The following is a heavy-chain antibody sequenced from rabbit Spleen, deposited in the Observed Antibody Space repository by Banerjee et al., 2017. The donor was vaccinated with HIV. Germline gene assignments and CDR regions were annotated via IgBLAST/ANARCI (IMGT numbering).Heavy chain of an antibody. CDR2: IEGGSSAFS. J-gene: IGHJ3*01. CDR1: GLDLSGRYW. V-gene: IGHV1S45*01. Sequence: QEQLEESGGDLVKPGASLTLTCKASGLDLSGRYWICWVRQAPGKGLEWIACIEGGSSAFSYFASWAKGRFTISKTSSTTVTLQVISLTTADTAIYFCARDGVAGVGYAYDLWGQGTLVTVS. CDR3: ARDGVAGVGYAYDL. D-gene: IGHD6-1*01.